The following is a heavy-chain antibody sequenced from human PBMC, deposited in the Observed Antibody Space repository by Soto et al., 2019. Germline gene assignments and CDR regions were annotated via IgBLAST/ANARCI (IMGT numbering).Heavy chain of an antibody. J-gene: IGHJ4*02. CDR3: VRDLYYGLFDY. CDR2: ISSSSSTI. V-gene: IGHV3-48*01. CDR1: GFTFSSYS. Sequence: EVQLVESGGGLVQPGGSLRLSCAASGFTFSSYSMNWVRQAPGKGLEWVSYISSSSSTIYYADSVKGRFTISRDNAKNSLYLQMNSLRAEDTAVYYCVRDLYYGLFDYWGQGTLVTVSS. D-gene: IGHD4-17*01.